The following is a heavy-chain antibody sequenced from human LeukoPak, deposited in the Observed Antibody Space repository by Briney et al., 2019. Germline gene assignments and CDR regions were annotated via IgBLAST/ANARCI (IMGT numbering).Heavy chain of an antibody. CDR3: ARQKLYVPAARRDAFDI. V-gene: IGHV4-39*01. J-gene: IGHJ3*02. Sequence: SKTLSLTCTVSGGSISSSSYYWGWIRQPPGKGLEWIGSMYYSGSAYYNPSLKSRVSISVDTSKNQFSLNLISVTAADTAVYYCARQKLYVPAARRDAFDIWGQGTMVTVSS. CDR1: GGSISSSSYY. CDR2: MYYSGSA. D-gene: IGHD2-2*01.